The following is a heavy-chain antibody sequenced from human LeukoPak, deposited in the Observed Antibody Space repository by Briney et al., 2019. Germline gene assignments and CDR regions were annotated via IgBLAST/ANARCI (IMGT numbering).Heavy chain of an antibody. Sequence: PGGSLRLSCAASGFTFSDYYMTWIRQAPGKGLEWLSYISSRGTAIYYADSVKGRFTVSRDNAWNSLYLQMSSLRADDTAVYYCARDLGGSWTTFDFWGQGTLVTVSS. CDR2: ISSRGTAI. J-gene: IGHJ5*01. CDR3: ARDLGGSWTTFDF. D-gene: IGHD2-15*01. V-gene: IGHV3-11*01. CDR1: GFTFSDYY.